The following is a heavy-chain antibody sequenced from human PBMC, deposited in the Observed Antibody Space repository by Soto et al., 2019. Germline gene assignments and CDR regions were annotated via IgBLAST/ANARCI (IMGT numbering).Heavy chain of an antibody. V-gene: IGHV1-46*01. J-gene: IGHJ3*02. CDR3: ALPLVGDYAFDI. Sequence: ASVKVSCKASGYTFTSYYMHWVRQAPGQGLEWMGIINPSGGSTSYAQKFQGRVTMTRDTSTSTVYMELSSLRSEDTAAYYCALPLVGDYAFDIWGQGTMVTVSS. CDR2: INPSGGST. D-gene: IGHD4-17*01. CDR1: GYTFTSYY.